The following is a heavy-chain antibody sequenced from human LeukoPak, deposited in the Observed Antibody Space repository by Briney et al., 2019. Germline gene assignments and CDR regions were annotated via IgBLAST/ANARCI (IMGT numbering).Heavy chain of an antibody. V-gene: IGHV4-4*09. CDR1: GGSISSYY. CDR2: IYTSGST. CDR3: ARHVSGPNPDYYYYMDV. J-gene: IGHJ6*03. Sequence: SETLSLTCTVSGGSISSYYWSWIRQPPGKGLEWIGYIYTSGSTNYNPSLKSRVTISVDTSKNQFSLKLSSVTAADTAVYYCARHVSGPNPDYYYYMDVWGKGATVTVSS. D-gene: IGHD3-3*01.